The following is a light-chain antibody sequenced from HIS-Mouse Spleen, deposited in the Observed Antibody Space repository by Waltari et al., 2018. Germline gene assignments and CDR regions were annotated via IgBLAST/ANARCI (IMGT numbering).Light chain of an antibody. V-gene: IGLV3-19*01. CDR2: GKN. J-gene: IGLJ1*01. Sequence: SSELTQDPAVSVALGQTVRITCQGDSPRSYYASWYQQNPGQATVLIIYGKNNRPSGIPDRFSGSSSGNTASLTITGAQAEDEADYYCNSRDSSGNHYVFGTGTKVTVL. CDR1: SPRSYY. CDR3: NSRDSSGNHYV.